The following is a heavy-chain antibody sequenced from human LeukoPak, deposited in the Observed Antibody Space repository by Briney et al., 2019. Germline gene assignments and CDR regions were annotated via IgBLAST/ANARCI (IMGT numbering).Heavy chain of an antibody. CDR1: SYSINSGYY. D-gene: IGHD6-6*01. Sequence: SETLSLTCTVSSYSINSGYYWGWIRQPPGKGLEWIGNIYRSGSTYYNPSLESRVTISIDMSKNQFSLRLRSVTAADTAVYYCARDLGIAARPDYWGQGTLVTVSS. V-gene: IGHV4-38-2*02. CDR3: ARDLGIAARPDY. CDR2: IYRSGST. J-gene: IGHJ4*02.